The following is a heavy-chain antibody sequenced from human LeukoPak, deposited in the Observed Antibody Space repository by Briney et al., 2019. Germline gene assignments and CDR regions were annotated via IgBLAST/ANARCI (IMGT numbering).Heavy chain of an antibody. D-gene: IGHD2-8*01. CDR2: FIPIFGTA. J-gene: IGHJ6*03. CDR3: ARAPPGLIYMDV. CDR1: GGTFSSYA. V-gene: IGHV1-69*13. Sequence: SVKVSCKASGGTFSSYAISWVRQAPGQRFEWMGGFIPIFGTANYAQNLQGRVMITADESTSTAYMELSSLRSEDTAVYYCARAPPGLIYMDVWGKGTTVSVSS.